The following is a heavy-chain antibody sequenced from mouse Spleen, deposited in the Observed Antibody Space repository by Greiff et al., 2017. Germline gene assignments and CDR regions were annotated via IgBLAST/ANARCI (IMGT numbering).Heavy chain of an antibody. CDR3: ARQGVRHHYFDY. Sequence: EVQLVESGGGLVKPGGSLKLSCAASGFTFSSYAMSWVRQTPEKRLEWVATISSGGSYTYYPDSVKGRFTISRDNAKNTLYLQMSSLRSEDTAMYYCARQGVRHHYFDYWGQGTTLTVSS. V-gene: IGHV5-9-3*01. J-gene: IGHJ2*01. CDR2: ISSGGSYT. D-gene: IGHD2-14*01. CDR1: GFTFSSYA.